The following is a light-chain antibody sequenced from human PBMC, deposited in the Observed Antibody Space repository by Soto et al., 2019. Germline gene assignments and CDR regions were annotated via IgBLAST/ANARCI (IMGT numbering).Light chain of an antibody. CDR1: RGIGST. CDR3: QHYVTWPRA. V-gene: IGKV3-15*01. CDR2: DTS. J-gene: IGKJ4*01. Sequence: EVVMTQSPATLSVSPVERATLSCRASRGIGSTSAGYQQKPGQTPRLLIYDTSNRATGVPGRFIGSRSGTEFTLTITRLQSDDFAIYYCQHYVTWPRAFGGGTRVENK.